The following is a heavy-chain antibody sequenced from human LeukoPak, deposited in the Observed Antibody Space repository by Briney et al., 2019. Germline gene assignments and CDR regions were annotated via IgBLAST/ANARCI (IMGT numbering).Heavy chain of an antibody. CDR2: IYTSGST. Sequence: SETLSLTCTVSGGSISSYYWSWIRQPAGKGLEWIGRIYTSGSTNYNPSLKSRVTMSVDTSENQFSLKLSSVTAADTAVYYCARGRWYYDSSGYEDAFDIWGQGTMVTVSS. D-gene: IGHD3-22*01. CDR1: GGSISSYY. V-gene: IGHV4-4*07. J-gene: IGHJ3*02. CDR3: ARGRWYYDSSGYEDAFDI.